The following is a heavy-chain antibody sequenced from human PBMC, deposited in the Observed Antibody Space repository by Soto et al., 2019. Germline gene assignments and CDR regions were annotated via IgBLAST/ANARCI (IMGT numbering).Heavy chain of an antibody. Sequence: QVQLVQSGADVSKPGASVRISCKASGYTFSSYAISWVRQAPGQGLEWMGGIIPIFGTANYAQKFQGRVTITADKSTSTAYMELSSLRSEDTAVYYCARDTASSHDYFDYWGQGTLVTVSS. D-gene: IGHD5-18*01. CDR1: GYTFSSYA. CDR2: IIPIFGTA. V-gene: IGHV1-69*13. CDR3: ARDTASSHDYFDY. J-gene: IGHJ4*02.